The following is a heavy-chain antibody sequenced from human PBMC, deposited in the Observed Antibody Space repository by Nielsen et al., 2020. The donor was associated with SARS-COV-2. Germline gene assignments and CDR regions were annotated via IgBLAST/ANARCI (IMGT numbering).Heavy chain of an antibody. CDR3: ARGDIAVVPAAMFRGDDAFDI. Sequence: SETLSLTCTVSGGSLSSRNYYWGWIRQPPGKGLEWIGTIYYSGSVSYNPSLRSRATIPVDTSKKHFSLKLTSVTAADTAVYFCARGDIAVVPAAMFRGDDAFDIWGQGTMVRVSS. CDR1: GGSLSSRNYY. V-gene: IGHV4-39*02. CDR2: IYYSGSV. D-gene: IGHD2-2*01. J-gene: IGHJ3*02.